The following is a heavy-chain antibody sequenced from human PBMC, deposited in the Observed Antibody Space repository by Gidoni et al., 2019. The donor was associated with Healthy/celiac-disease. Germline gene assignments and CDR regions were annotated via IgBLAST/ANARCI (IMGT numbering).Heavy chain of an antibody. CDR1: GGSFSGYD. V-gene: IGHV4-34*01. CDR3: ARRWRVRGVIRHFDY. Sequence: QVQLQQWGARLLKPSETLSLTCAVYGGSFSGYDWSWIRQPPGKGLEWIGEINHSGSTNYNPYLKSRVTISEDTSKNQFSLKLSSVTAADTAVYYWARRWRVRGVIRHFDYWGQGTLVTVSS. CDR2: INHSGST. D-gene: IGHD3-10*01. J-gene: IGHJ4*02.